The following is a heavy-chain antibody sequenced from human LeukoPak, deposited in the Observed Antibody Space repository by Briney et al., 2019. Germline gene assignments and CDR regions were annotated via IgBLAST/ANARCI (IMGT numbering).Heavy chain of an antibody. Sequence: PSETLSLTCNVSGGSITSHSWNWIRQSPGKGLEWIGYTYYSGTTNYSPSLKSRVTISVDTSKNQFSLKLSSVTAADTAVYYCARFTVTNAFDIWGQGTMVTVSS. CDR2: TYYSGTT. CDR1: GGSITSHS. J-gene: IGHJ3*02. D-gene: IGHD4-17*01. V-gene: IGHV4-59*08. CDR3: ARFTVTNAFDI.